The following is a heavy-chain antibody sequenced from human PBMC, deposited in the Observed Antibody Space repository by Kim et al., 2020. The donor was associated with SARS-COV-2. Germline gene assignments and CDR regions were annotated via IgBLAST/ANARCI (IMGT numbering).Heavy chain of an antibody. D-gene: IGHD1-20*01. V-gene: IGHV6-1*01. J-gene: IGHJ4*02. CDR3: ARAHFGIPYYFDY. Sequence: YAVSVKSRITINPDTSKNQFSLQLNSVTPEDTAVYYCARAHFGIPYYFDYWGQGTLVTVSS.